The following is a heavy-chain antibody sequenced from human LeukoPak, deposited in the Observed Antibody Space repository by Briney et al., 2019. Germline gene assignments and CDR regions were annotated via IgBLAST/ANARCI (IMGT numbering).Heavy chain of an antibody. CDR1: GFTFGSYE. Sequence: PGGSLRLSCTPSGFTFGSYEMHWVRQAPGKGLEWVSYITSSGRTIYYANSVKGRFTISRDNAKNSLYLQMSSLRAEDTAVYYCVGEGAYCSGASCYFDYWGQGTLVTVSP. CDR3: VGEGAYCSGASCYFDY. D-gene: IGHD2-15*01. V-gene: IGHV3-48*03. CDR2: ITSSGRTI. J-gene: IGHJ4*02.